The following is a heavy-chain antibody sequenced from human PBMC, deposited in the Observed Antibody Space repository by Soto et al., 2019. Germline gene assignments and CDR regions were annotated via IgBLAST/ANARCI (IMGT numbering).Heavy chain of an antibody. CDR1: GFTFNTYG. CDR3: AKDIVRYTYGACDY. D-gene: IGHD5-18*01. V-gene: IGHV3-30*18. J-gene: IGHJ4*02. Sequence: RGSLRIACAASGFTFNTYGMYWVRQAPGKGLEWVSAISYDGSNKYHADSVKGRFTISRDNSKNTLYLQMNSLRVEDTAVYYCAKDIVRYTYGACDYWGQGALVTVS. CDR2: ISYDGSNK.